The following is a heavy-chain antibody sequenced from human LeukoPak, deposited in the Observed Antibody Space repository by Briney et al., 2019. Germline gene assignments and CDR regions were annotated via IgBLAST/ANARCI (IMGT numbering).Heavy chain of an antibody. CDR1: GFTFSSYA. CDR2: ISGSGGSS. V-gene: IGHV3-23*01. Sequence: PGGSLRLSCAASGFTFSSYAMSWVRQAPGKGREWVSAISGSGGSSYYADSVKGRFTISRDNSKNTVYLQMNSLRAEDTAVYYCAKPRYFDWLAFDYWGQGTLVTVSS. J-gene: IGHJ4*02. D-gene: IGHD3-9*01. CDR3: AKPRYFDWLAFDY.